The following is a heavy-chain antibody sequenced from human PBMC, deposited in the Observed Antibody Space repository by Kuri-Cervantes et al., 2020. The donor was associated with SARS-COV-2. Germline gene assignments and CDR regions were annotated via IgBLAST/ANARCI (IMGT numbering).Heavy chain of an antibody. CDR1: GFTSSSYS. Sequence: GESLKISCAASGFTSSSYSMNWVRQAPGKGLEWVAVIWYDGSNKYYADSVKGRFTISRDNSKNTLYLQMNSLRAEDTAVYYCARDRVGADHWGYYMDVWGKGTTVTVSS. D-gene: IGHD1-26*01. V-gene: IGHV3-33*08. CDR3: ARDRVGADHWGYYMDV. CDR2: IWYDGSNK. J-gene: IGHJ6*03.